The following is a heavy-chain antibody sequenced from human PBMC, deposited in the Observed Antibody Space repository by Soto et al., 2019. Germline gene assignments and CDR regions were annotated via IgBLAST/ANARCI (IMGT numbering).Heavy chain of an antibody. CDR2: INHSGST. Sequence: PSLTCAVYGGSFSGYYWSWIRQPPGKGLEWIGEINHSGSTNYNPSLKSRVTISVDTSKNQFSLKLSSVTAADTAVYYCARAGSVGITIFGVVITTDYYYYGMDVWGQGTTVTVSS. J-gene: IGHJ6*02. V-gene: IGHV4-34*01. CDR3: ARAGSVGITIFGVVITTDYYYYGMDV. D-gene: IGHD3-3*01. CDR1: GGSFSGYY.